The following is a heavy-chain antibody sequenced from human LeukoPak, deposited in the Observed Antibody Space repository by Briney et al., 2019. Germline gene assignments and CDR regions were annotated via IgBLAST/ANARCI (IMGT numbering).Heavy chain of an antibody. D-gene: IGHD6-13*01. CDR2: IIPILGIA. Sequence: SVKVSCKASGGTFSSYAISWVRQAPGQGLEWMGRIIPILGIANYAQKFQGRVTITADKSTSTAYMELSSLRSEDTAVYYCARDLEEAAGHDYWGQGTLVTVSS. CDR1: GGTFSSYA. CDR3: ARDLEEAAGHDY. V-gene: IGHV1-69*04. J-gene: IGHJ4*02.